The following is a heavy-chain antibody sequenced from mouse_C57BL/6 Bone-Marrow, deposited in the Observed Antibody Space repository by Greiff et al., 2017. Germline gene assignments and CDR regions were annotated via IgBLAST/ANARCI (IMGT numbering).Heavy chain of an antibody. V-gene: IGHV1-81*01. CDR1: GYTFTSYG. D-gene: IGHD2-1*01. CDR3: ASGIYYGNSYWYFDV. J-gene: IGHJ1*03. CDR2: IYPRSGNT. Sequence: QVQLKQSGAELARPGASVKLSCKASGYTFTSYGISWVKQSTGQGLEWIGEIYPRSGNTYYNEKFKGKDTLTADHSSSTAYMELRSLTSEDSAVYCCASGIYYGNSYWYFDVWGTGTTVTVSS.